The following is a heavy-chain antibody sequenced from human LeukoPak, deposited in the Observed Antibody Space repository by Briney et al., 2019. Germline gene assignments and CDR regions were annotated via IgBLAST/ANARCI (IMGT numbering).Heavy chain of an antibody. D-gene: IGHD5-24*01. V-gene: IGHV4-34*01. CDR1: GGSFSGYY. CDR3: ARYDNSPGAWYFDL. CDR2: INHSGST. Sequence: SETLSLTCAVYGGSFSGYYWSWIRQPPGKGLEWIGEINHSGSTNYNPSLKSRVTISVDTSKNQFSLKLNSVTAADTAVYFCARYDNSPGAWYFDLWGRGTLVTVSS. J-gene: IGHJ2*01.